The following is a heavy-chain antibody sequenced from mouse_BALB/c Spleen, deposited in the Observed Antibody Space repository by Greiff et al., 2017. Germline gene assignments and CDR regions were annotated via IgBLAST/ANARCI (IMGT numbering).Heavy chain of an antibody. D-gene: IGHD1-1*01. J-gene: IGHJ2*01. CDR1: GFNIKDTY. V-gene: IGHV14-3*02. CDR2: IDPANGNT. Sequence: VQLQQSGAELVKPGASVKLSCTASGFNIKDTYMHWVKQRPEQGLEWIGRIDPANGNTKYDPKFQGKATITADTSSNTAYLQLSSLTSEDTAVYYCARSVGSSYVDYWGQGTTLTVSS. CDR3: ARSVGSSYVDY.